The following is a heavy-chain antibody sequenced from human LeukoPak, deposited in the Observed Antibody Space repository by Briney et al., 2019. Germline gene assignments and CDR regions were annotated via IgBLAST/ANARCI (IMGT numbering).Heavy chain of an antibody. CDR1: GYTFTSYY. CDR2: INPSGGST. D-gene: IGHD2-2*01. V-gene: IGHV1-46*03. J-gene: IGHJ4*02. Sequence: GASVKVSCKASGYTFTSYYMHWVRQAPGQGPEWMGIINPSGGSTSYAQKFQGRVTMTRDTSTSTVYMELSSLRSEDTAVYYCARAQTYYCSSTSCYFAYWGQGTLVTVSS. CDR3: ARAQTYYCSSTSCYFAY.